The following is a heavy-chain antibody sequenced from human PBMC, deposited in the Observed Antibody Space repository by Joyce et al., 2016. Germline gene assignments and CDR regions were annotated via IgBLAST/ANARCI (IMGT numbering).Heavy chain of an antibody. Sequence: QLQLQESGPGLVKASETLSLTCTVSGGSISGSTYYWRWLRQPPGKGLEWIGTIHHSGSTYHSPSLRSRVTISIDTSKNQISLKLTSVTAADTAVYYCARHSTGTADYWGQGTQVTVSS. D-gene: IGHD1-1*01. V-gene: IGHV4-39*01. J-gene: IGHJ4*02. CDR2: IHHSGST. CDR3: ARHSTGTADY. CDR1: GGSISGSTYY.